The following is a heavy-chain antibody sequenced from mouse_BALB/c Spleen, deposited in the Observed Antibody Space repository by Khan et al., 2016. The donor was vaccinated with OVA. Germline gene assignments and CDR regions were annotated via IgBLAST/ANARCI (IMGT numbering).Heavy chain of an antibody. Sequence: EVELVESGGDLVKPGGSLKLSCAASGFTFSSYSMSWVRQTPDKRLEWVASISSGGDYTYYPDSVKGRFTISRANAKNTLYLQMSYLKSEDTAMYYCADHLTGSCAYWGQGTLVTVSA. V-gene: IGHV5-6*01. J-gene: IGHJ3*01. D-gene: IGHD4-1*01. CDR1: GFTFSSYS. CDR2: ISSGGDYT. CDR3: ADHLTGSCAY.